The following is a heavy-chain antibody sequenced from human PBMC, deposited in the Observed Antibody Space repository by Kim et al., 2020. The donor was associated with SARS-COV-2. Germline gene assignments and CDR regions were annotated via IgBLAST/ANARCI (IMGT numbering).Heavy chain of an antibody. CDR2: ISSSGSTI. Sequence: GGSLRLSCAASGFTFSDYYMSWIRQAPGKGLEWVSYISSSGSTIYYADSVKGRFTISRDNAKNSLYLQMNSLRAEDTAVYYCARAPWVLTGYYSMYYFDYWGQGTLVTVSS. V-gene: IGHV3-11*04. CDR3: ARAPWVLTGYYSMYYFDY. CDR1: GFTFSDYY. J-gene: IGHJ4*02. D-gene: IGHD3-9*01.